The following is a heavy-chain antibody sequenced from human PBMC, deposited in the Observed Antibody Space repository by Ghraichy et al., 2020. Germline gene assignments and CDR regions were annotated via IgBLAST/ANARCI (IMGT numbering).Heavy chain of an antibody. CDR1: GFTFSSYA. J-gene: IGHJ6*02. Sequence: LSLTCAASGFTFSSYAMHWVRQAPGKGLEWVAVISYDGSNKYYADSVKGRFTISRDNSKNTLYLQMNSLRAEDTAVYYCARAGGYYDILTGRPPYYYNYGMDVWGQGTTVTVSS. D-gene: IGHD3-9*01. CDR2: ISYDGSNK. V-gene: IGHV3-30-3*01. CDR3: ARAGGYYDILTGRPPYYYNYGMDV.